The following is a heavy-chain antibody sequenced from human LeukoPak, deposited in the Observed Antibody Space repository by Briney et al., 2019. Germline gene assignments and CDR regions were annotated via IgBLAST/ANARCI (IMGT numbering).Heavy chain of an antibody. Sequence: GGSLRLSCAASGFTFSSYAMPWVRQAPGKGLEWVAVISYDGSNKYYADSVKGRFTISRDNSKNTLYLQMNSLRAEDTAVYYCARDLRHYYGSGSYYDAFGYWGQGTLVTISS. CDR2: ISYDGSNK. D-gene: IGHD3-10*01. CDR1: GFTFSSYA. V-gene: IGHV3-30-3*01. J-gene: IGHJ4*02. CDR3: ARDLRHYYGSGSYYDAFGY.